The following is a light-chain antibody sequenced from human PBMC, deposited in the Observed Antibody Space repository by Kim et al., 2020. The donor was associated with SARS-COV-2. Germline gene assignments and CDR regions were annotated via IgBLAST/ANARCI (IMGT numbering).Light chain of an antibody. J-gene: IGKJ2*01. CDR1: QSVSSN. Sequence: EIVMTQSPATLSVSPGERATLSCRASQSVSSNLAWYQQKPGQAPRLLIYVASTRATAIPARFSGSGSGADFTLTISSLQSEDFAVYYCQQYNDWPYTFGQGTKLEI. CDR3: QQYNDWPYT. CDR2: VAS. V-gene: IGKV3-15*01.